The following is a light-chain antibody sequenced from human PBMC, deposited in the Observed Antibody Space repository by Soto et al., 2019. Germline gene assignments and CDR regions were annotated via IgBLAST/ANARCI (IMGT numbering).Light chain of an antibody. Sequence: DIQLTQSPSFVSASVLDLVTVSCRASQDISTSLAWFQQKAGKVPQLLVYPASTLQDGVPSRFSGSGSGTYFTLTINNLQAEDFATYYCQHLRTYPFSFGQGTKVDIK. V-gene: IGKV1-9*01. CDR3: QHLRTYPFS. CDR1: QDISTS. J-gene: IGKJ2*03. CDR2: PAS.